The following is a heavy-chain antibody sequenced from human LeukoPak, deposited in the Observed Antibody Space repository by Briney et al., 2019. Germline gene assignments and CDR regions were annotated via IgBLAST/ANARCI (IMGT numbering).Heavy chain of an antibody. J-gene: IGHJ5*02. Sequence: ASVKVSCKASGYTFTSYGISWVPHAPAQGLECMGWISAYNGNTNYAQKLQGRVTMTTDTSTSTAYMELRSLRSDDTAVYYCARANHIVVVVAALDPWGQGTLVTVSS. CDR3: ARANHIVVVVAALDP. D-gene: IGHD2-15*01. CDR1: GYTFTSYG. CDR2: ISAYNGNT. V-gene: IGHV1-18*01.